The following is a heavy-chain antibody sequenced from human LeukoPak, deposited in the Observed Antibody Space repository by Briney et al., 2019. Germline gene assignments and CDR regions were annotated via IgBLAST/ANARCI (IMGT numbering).Heavy chain of an antibody. J-gene: IGHJ3*02. CDR3: ARGDGAAAGTPDAFDI. Sequence: PGGSLRLSCAASGFTFSSYAMHWVRQAPGKGLEWVAVISYDGSNKYCADSVKGRFTISRDNSKNTLYLQMNSLRAEDTAVYYCARGDGAAAGTPDAFDIWGQGTMVTVSS. CDR1: GFTFSSYA. V-gene: IGHV3-30-3*01. CDR2: ISYDGSNK. D-gene: IGHD6-13*01.